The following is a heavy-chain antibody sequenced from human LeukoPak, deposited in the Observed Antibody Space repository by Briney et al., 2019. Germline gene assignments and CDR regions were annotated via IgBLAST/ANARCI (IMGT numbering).Heavy chain of an antibody. Sequence: KHGESLKISCKGSGYSFTSYWIGWVRQMPGKGLEWMGIIYPGDSDTRYSPSFQGQVTISVDKSISTAYLQWSSLKASDTAMYYCARLWSGYGDYEDNWFDPWGQGTLVTVSS. CDR3: ARLWSGYGDYEDNWFDP. V-gene: IGHV5-51*01. CDR2: IYPGDSDT. D-gene: IGHD4-17*01. CDR1: GYSFTSYW. J-gene: IGHJ5*02.